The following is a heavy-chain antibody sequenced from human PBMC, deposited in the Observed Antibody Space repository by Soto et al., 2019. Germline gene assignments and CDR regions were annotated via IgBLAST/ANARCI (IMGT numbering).Heavy chain of an antibody. D-gene: IGHD1-1*01. Sequence: QVQLQESGPGRVEQSQTLTLTCSVSGGSISSRNYYWSWIRQHPVKGLEWIGYIYHSGDTNYDPNFSNRACNSVDTAKSQFSLPLTSVTHADTSVYFFAKTTPSWNAFDYLGQRTLVTVSS. J-gene: IGHJ4*01. CDR2: IYHSGDT. CDR1: GGSISSRNYY. CDR3: AKTTPSWNAFDY. V-gene: IGHV4-30-4*01.